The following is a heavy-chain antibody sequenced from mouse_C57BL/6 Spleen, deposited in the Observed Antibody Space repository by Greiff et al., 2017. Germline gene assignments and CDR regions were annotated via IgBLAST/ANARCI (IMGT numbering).Heavy chain of an antibody. CDR3: ARRRSSFYYYAMDY. J-gene: IGHJ4*01. CDR1: GYTFTSYW. CDR2: IDPSDSYT. D-gene: IGHD1-1*01. V-gene: IGHV1-50*01. Sequence: VQLQQPGAELVKPGASVKLSCKASGYTFTSYWMQWVKQRPGQGLEWIGEIDPSDSYTNYNQKFKGKATLTVDTSSSTAYMQLSSLTSEDSAVYYCARRRSSFYYYAMDYWGQGTSVTVSS.